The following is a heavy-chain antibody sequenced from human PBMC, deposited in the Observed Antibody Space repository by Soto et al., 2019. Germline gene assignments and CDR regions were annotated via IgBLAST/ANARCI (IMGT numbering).Heavy chain of an antibody. D-gene: IGHD1-26*01. CDR3: ATIVGANDY. V-gene: IGHV4-4*07. Sequence: SETLSLTCTVSRASIYTYSWTWIRQPAGKGLQWIGHIYSSGSANYSPSLKSRVSMSVDSSKNQISLKLSSVTAADTAVYYCATIVGANDYWGQGARGTVSS. J-gene: IGHJ4*02. CDR1: RASIYTYS. CDR2: IYSSGSA.